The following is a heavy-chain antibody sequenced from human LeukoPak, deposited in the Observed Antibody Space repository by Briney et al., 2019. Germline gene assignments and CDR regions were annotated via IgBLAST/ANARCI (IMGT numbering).Heavy chain of an antibody. Sequence: GGSLRLSCAASGFTFSSYDMHWVRQATGKGLEGVSAIGTAGDTYYPGSVKGRFTISRENAKNSLYLQMNSLRAEDTAVYYCARAPIAAAGTIYSDYWGQGTLVTVSS. D-gene: IGHD6-13*01. CDR3: ARAPIAAAGTIYSDY. CDR2: IGTAGDT. CDR1: GFTFSSYD. J-gene: IGHJ4*02. V-gene: IGHV3-13*01.